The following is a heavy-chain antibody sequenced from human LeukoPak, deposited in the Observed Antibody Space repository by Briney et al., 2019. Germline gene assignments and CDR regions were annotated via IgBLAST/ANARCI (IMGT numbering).Heavy chain of an antibody. J-gene: IGHJ3*02. CDR3: ARDLVTVTKGFDI. CDR1: GDSFSSHY. Sequence: PSETLSLTCAVSGDSFSSHYWTWIRQSPGTGLEWIGYISHIGRANYNPSLKSRVTISIDTSKNQFSLKLRSVTAADTAVYYCARDLVTVTKGFDIWGQGTMVSVSS. D-gene: IGHD4-17*01. CDR2: ISHIGRA. V-gene: IGHV4-59*11.